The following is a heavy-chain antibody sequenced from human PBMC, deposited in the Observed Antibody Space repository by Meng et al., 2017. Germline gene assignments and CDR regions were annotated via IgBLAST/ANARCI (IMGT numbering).Heavy chain of an antibody. V-gene: IGHV3-11*04. J-gene: IGHJ4*02. D-gene: IGHD6-19*01. CDR3: ARGRAALQWLAD. Sequence: QVQLVESGGGLVKPGGSLRLSCAASGFTFSDYFMSWIRQAPGKGLEWVSYISGSGTTIHYADSVKGRFTISRDNSKNTLYLQMNSLRAEDTAVYYCARGRAALQWLADWGQGTLVTVSS. CDR2: ISGSGTTI. CDR1: GFTFSDYF.